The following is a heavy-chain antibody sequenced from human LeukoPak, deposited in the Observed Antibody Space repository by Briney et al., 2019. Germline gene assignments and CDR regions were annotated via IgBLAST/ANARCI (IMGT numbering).Heavy chain of an antibody. CDR2: ISAYNGNT. J-gene: IGHJ4*02. CDR3: ARGPLKYWDRSGYYHDNDY. V-gene: IGHV1-18*01. Sequence: GASVKVSCKASGYTFTSYGISWVRQAPGQGLEWMGWISAYNGNTNYAQKLQGRVTMTTDTSTSTAYMELSSLRSEDTAVYYCARGPLKYWDRSGYYHDNDYWGQGTLVTVSS. CDR1: GYTFTSYG. D-gene: IGHD3-22*01.